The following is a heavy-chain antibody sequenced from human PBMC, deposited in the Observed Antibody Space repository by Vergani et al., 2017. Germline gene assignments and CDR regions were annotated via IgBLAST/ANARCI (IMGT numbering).Heavy chain of an antibody. CDR2: IYYSGST. J-gene: IGHJ3*02. Sequence: QLQLQESGPGLVKPSETLSLTCTVSGGSISSSSYYWGWIRQPPGKGLEWIGSIYYSGSTYYNPSLKSRVTISVDTSKNQFSRKLSSVTAADTAVYYCASFTIFGVVYPDKYALDIWGQGTMVTVSS. CDR3: ASFTIFGVVYPDKYALDI. CDR1: GGSISSSSYY. V-gene: IGHV4-39*01. D-gene: IGHD3-3*01.